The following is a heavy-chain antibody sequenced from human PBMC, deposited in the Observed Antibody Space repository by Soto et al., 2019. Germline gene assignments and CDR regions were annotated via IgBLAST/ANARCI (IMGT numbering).Heavy chain of an antibody. CDR2: LSGNGEST. J-gene: IGHJ6*03. D-gene: IGHD5-18*01. Sequence: EVQLLESGGDMVQPGGSLRLSCAASGFTVSIYAMSWVRQAPGKGLEWVSGLSGNGESTYYADSVKGRFTISRDNSKNTLFLQMNNLTAEDTAVYFCAKGMGDVWYGYTHYYYYYMDVWGKGTTVTVSS. V-gene: IGHV3-23*01. CDR1: GFTVSIYA. CDR3: AKGMGDVWYGYTHYYYYYMDV.